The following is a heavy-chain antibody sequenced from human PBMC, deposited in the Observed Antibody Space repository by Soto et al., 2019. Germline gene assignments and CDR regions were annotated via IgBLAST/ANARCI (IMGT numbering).Heavy chain of an antibody. CDR3: ARDGIGGTVFRGYLDY. CDR2: IRFDGSNE. CDR1: GGIFHGYG. V-gene: IGHV3-33*01. D-gene: IGHD1-7*01. Sequence: LRLSCAVPGGIFHGYGMHWVRQAPGKGLEWVAIIRFDGSNEEYADSVKGRFTISRDNSKNTLYLQMNTLGAEDTAVYYCARDGIGGTVFRGYLDYWGRGTVVTVSS. J-gene: IGHJ4*02.